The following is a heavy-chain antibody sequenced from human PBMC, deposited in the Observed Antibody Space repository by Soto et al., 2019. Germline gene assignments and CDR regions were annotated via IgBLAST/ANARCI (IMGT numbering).Heavy chain of an antibody. CDR2: IYYSGST. Sequence: QVQLQESGPGLVKPSQTLSLTCTVSGGSISSGGYYWSWIRQHPGKGLEWIGYIYYSGSTYYNPSLKSRVTISVDTSKNQFSLKLSSVTAADTDVYYCARARVVVVAVPATCWFDPWGQGTLVTVSS. V-gene: IGHV4-31*03. J-gene: IGHJ5*02. CDR1: GGSISSGGYY. CDR3: ARARVVVVAVPATCWFDP. D-gene: IGHD2-15*01.